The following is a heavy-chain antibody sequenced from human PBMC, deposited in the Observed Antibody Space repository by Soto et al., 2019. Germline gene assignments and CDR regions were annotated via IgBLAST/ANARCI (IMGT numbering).Heavy chain of an antibody. D-gene: IGHD2-15*01. CDR1: GYTFTSYD. CDR3: ARDIVVVAARAYNWFDP. J-gene: IGHJ5*02. CDR2: MNPNSGNT. Sequence: ASVKVSCKASGYTFTSYDSNWVRQATGQGLEWMGWMNPNSGNTGYAQKFQGRVTMTRNTSIRTAYMELSSLRSEDTAVYYCARDIVVVAARAYNWFDPWGQGTLVTVSS. V-gene: IGHV1-8*01.